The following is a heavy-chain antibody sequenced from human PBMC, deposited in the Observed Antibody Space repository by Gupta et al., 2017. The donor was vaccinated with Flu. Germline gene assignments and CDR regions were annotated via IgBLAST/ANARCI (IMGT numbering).Heavy chain of an antibody. D-gene: IGHD1-7*01. J-gene: IGHJ4*02. CDR2: ISYYGSNK. CDR3: AKGGLHNWNYDGYY. Sequence: SGFTVSIYGRHWVRQAPGKGREWVGVISYYGSNKGFAESVGGRCTSSRDKAKNTLELQMISVRPEETDVYYCAKGGLHNWNYDGYYWGQGTLVTVSS. CDR1: GFTVSIYG. V-gene: IGHV3-30*18.